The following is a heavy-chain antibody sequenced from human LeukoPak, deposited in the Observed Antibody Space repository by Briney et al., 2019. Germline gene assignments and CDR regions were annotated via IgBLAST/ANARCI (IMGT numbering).Heavy chain of an antibody. CDR2: INPNSVGT. Sequence: ASVKVSCKASGYTFTGYYMHWVRQAPGQGLEWMGWINPNSVGTDYAQKFQGRVTMTRDTSISKVYMELSGLRSDDTAVYYCARETVAGTDAFDIWGQGTMVTVSS. D-gene: IGHD6-19*01. V-gene: IGHV1-2*02. CDR3: ARETVAGTDAFDI. J-gene: IGHJ3*02. CDR1: GYTFTGYY.